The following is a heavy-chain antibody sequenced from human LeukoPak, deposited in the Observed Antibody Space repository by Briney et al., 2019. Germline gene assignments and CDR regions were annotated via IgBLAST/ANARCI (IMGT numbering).Heavy chain of an antibody. D-gene: IGHD3-16*01. CDR1: GGSISSGSYY. CDR2: IYTSGST. Sequence: SDTLSLTCTVSGGSISSGSYYWSWIRQPAGKGLEWIGRIYTSGSTNYNPSLKSRVTISVDTSKNQFSLKLSSVTAADTAVYYCARAFWDPDWFDPWGQGTLVTVSS. J-gene: IGHJ5*02. V-gene: IGHV4-61*02. CDR3: ARAFWDPDWFDP.